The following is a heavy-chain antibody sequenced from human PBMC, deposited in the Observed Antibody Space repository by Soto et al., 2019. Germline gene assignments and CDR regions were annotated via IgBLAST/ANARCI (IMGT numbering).Heavy chain of an antibody. CDR1: GGSISSYY. D-gene: IGHD4-17*01. CDR3: ARENGGDFDY. J-gene: IGHJ4*02. CDR2: IYYSGST. Sequence: SETLSLTCTVSGGSISSYYWSWIRQPPGKGLEWIGYIYYSGSTNYNPSLKSRVTISVDTSKNQFSLKLSSVTAADTAVYYCARENGGDFDYWGQGTLVTVSS. V-gene: IGHV4-59*01.